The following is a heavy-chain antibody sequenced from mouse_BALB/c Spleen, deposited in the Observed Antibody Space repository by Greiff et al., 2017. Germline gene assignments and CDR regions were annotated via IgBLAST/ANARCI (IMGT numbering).Heavy chain of an antibody. D-gene: IGHD2-4*01. V-gene: IGHV1-9*01. CDR3: AREGSTIITTGTWFAY. J-gene: IGHJ3*01. Sequence: VQLQQSGAELMKPGASVKISCKATGYTFSSYWIEWVKQRPGHGLEWIGEILPGSGSTNYNEKFKGKATFAADTSSNTAYMQLSSLTSEDSAVYYCAREGSTIITTGTWFAYWGQGTLLTVTA. CDR1: GYTFSSYW. CDR2: ILPGSGST.